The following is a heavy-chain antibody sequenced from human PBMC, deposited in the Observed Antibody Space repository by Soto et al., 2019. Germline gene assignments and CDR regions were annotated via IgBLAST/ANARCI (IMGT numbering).Heavy chain of an antibody. CDR1: GYTFSFDY. J-gene: IGHJ4*02. CDR2: INPDGGAT. CDR3: AKGRRNTF. D-gene: IGHD3-10*01. Sequence: QVQLVQSGAEVKKPGASVKISCKASGYTFSFDYLSWVRRAPGQGLQWMGKINPDGGATTYAQSFQGRVSITSDASTGTVYMELSSRTSDDAAVYYCAKGRRNTFWGQGTLVSVSS. V-gene: IGHV1-46*01.